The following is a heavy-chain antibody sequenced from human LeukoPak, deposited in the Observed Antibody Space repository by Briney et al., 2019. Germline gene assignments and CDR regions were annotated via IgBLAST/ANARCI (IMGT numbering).Heavy chain of an antibody. V-gene: IGHV3-11*04. D-gene: IGHD3-10*01. CDR3: ARIPYYYGSGSLI. J-gene: IGHJ4*02. Sequence: SLRLSCAASGFTFSDYYMSWIRQAPGKGLEWVSYISCSGSTIYYADSVKGRFTISRDNAKNSLYLQMNSLRAEDTAVYYCARIPYYYGSGSLIWGQGTLVTVSS. CDR2: ISCSGSTI. CDR1: GFTFSDYY.